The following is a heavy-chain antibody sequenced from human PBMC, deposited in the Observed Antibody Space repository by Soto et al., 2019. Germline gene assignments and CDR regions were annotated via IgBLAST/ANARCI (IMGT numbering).Heavy chain of an antibody. V-gene: IGHV4-39*01. D-gene: IGHD3-10*01. CDR1: GGSISSSSYY. CDR3: ARHITDYYGSGAPYYYYYYMDV. J-gene: IGHJ6*03. CDR2: IYYSGST. Sequence: SESLSLTCTVSGGSISSSSYYWGWIRQPPGKGLEWIGSIYYSGSTYYNPSLKSRVTISVDTAKNQFSLKMSSVTAADKAVYYCARHITDYYGSGAPYYYYYYMDVWGKGTTVTVSS.